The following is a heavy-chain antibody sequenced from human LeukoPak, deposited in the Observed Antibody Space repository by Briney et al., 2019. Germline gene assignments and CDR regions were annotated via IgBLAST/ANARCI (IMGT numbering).Heavy chain of an antibody. CDR3: ARVEYCTKGVCINYDL. Sequence: ASLKVSCKASGYTFTGPYIHWMRQAPGQGPEWMGWINPNSGGTKYAQKFQGRDTVTRDTSTSTAYMELSGLRTDDTATYYCARVEYCTKGVCINYDLWGQGTLVTVSS. D-gene: IGHD2-8*01. CDR2: INPNSGGT. V-gene: IGHV1-2*02. J-gene: IGHJ4*02. CDR1: GYTFTGPY.